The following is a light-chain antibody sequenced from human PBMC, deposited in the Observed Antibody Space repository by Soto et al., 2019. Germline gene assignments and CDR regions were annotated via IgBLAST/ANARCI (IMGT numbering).Light chain of an antibody. V-gene: IGLV1-40*01. J-gene: IGLJ2*01. CDR2: CNS. Sequence: QSVLTQPPSVSGAPGQRVTISCTGSSSNIGAGYDVHWYQQLPGTAPKLLIYCNSNRPSGVPDRFSGSKSGTSASLAITGFQAEDEADYYCQSYDSSLSGVVFGGGTKVTVL. CDR1: SSNIGAGYD. CDR3: QSYDSSLSGVV.